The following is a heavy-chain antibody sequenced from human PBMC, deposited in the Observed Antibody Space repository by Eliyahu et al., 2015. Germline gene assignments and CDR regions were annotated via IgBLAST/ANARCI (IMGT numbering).Heavy chain of an antibody. D-gene: IGHD2-15*01. CDR2: INHSGST. CDR1: XGSFSGYY. CDR3: ARGASSDIVVVVAAPVYGGHWFDP. Sequence: QVQLQQWGAGLLKPSEXXSLTCAVYXGSFSGYYWXWIXQPPGKGLEWXGEINHSGSTNYNPSLKSRVTISVDTSKNQFSLKLSSVTAADTAVYYCARGASSDIVVVVAAPVYGGHWFDPWGQGTLVTVSS. V-gene: IGHV4-34*01. J-gene: IGHJ5*02.